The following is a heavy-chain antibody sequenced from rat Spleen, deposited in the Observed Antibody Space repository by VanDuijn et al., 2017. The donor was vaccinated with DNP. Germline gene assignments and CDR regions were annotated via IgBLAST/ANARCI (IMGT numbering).Heavy chain of an antibody. V-gene: IGHV5-7*01. D-gene: IGHD1-1*01. Sequence: EVQLVESGGGLVQPGRSLKLSCAASGFTFSDYNMAWVRQAPKKGLEWVATISYDGSSTYYRDSVKGRFTISRDNAKSTLYLQMDSLRSEDTATYYCARHSSPLYYSGYYFDYWGQGVMVTVSS. J-gene: IGHJ2*01. CDR2: ISYDGSST. CDR3: ARHSSPLYYSGYYFDY. CDR1: GFTFSDYN.